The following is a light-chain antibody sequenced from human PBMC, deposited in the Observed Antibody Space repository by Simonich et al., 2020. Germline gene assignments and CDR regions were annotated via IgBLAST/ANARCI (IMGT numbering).Light chain of an antibody. J-gene: IGKJ2*01. Sequence: IQLTQSPSFLSASVGDRVTITCRASQGISSNLAWYQQKPGKAPKLLIYAASTLQSGVPSRFSGSGSGTEFTLTISSLQPEDFATYYCQQLNSYPPYTFGQGTKLEIK. CDR3: QQLNSYPPYT. CDR1: QGISSN. CDR2: AAS. V-gene: IGKV1-9*01.